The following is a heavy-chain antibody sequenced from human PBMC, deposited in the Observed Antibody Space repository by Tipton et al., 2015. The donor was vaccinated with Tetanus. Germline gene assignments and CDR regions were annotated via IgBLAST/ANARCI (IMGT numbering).Heavy chain of an antibody. J-gene: IGHJ4*02. D-gene: IGHD5-12*01. V-gene: IGHV3-23*01. Sequence: SLRLSCAASEFTFSNYALSWVRQAPGKGLEWVASISGGGRSTHYAESVQGRFTISRDNSQNTVFLQMNSLRAEDTAVYYCAKDVDMVALDYWGLGSLVTVAS. CDR3: AKDVDMVALDY. CDR2: ISGGGRST. CDR1: EFTFSNYA.